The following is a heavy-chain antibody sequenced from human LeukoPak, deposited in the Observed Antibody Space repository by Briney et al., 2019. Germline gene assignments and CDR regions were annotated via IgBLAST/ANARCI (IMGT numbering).Heavy chain of an antibody. D-gene: IGHD6-13*01. Sequence: GGSLRLSCAASGFIFSNYAMHWVRQAPGKGLEWVSSISSGSGYIYSADSVKGRFTISRDNTKNSLYLQMNSLGAEDTAVYYCARSTSASGTGDYWGQGTLVTVSS. CDR3: ARSTSASGTGDY. CDR1: GFIFSNYA. V-gene: IGHV3-21*01. J-gene: IGHJ4*02. CDR2: ISSGSGYI.